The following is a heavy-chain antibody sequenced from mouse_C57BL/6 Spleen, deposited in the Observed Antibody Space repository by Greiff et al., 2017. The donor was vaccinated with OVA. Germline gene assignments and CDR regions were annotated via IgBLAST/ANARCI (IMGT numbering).Heavy chain of an antibody. J-gene: IGHJ4*01. Sequence: VQLQQSGPGLVQPSQSLSITCTVSGFSLTSYGVHWVRQSPGKGLEWLGVIWRGGSTDYNAAFMSRLSITKDNSKSQVFFKMNSLQADDTAIYDCAKNRDYYGGAMDYWGQGTSVTVSS. CDR3: AKNRDYYGGAMDY. CDR1: GFSLTSYG. CDR2: IWRGGST. D-gene: IGHD1-1*01. V-gene: IGHV2-5*01.